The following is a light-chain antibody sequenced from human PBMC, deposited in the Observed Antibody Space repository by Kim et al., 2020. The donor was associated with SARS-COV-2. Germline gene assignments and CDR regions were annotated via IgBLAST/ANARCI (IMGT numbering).Light chain of an antibody. CDR3: NSRDSSGNHRVV. J-gene: IGLJ2*01. Sequence: LGQTVRITCQGDRLRSYSASWYQQKPGQAPVLVIYGKNNRPSGIPGRFSGSSSGNTASLTITGAQAEDEADYYCNSRDSSGNHRVVFGGGTQLTVL. V-gene: IGLV3-19*01. CDR2: GKN. CDR1: RLRSYS.